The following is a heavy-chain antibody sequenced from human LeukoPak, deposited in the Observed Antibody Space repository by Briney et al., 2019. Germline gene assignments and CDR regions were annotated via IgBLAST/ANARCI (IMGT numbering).Heavy chain of an antibody. CDR1: GGSISSYY. CDR3: ARDGGYSYGYDYYYGMDV. D-gene: IGHD5-18*01. V-gene: IGHV4-59*01. Sequence: SETLSLTCTVSGGSISSYYWSWIRQPPGKGLEWIGYIYYSGSTNYNPSLKSRVTISVDTSKNQFSLKLSSVTAADTAVYYCARDGGYSYGYDYYYGMDVWGQGTTVTVSS. J-gene: IGHJ6*02. CDR2: IYYSGST.